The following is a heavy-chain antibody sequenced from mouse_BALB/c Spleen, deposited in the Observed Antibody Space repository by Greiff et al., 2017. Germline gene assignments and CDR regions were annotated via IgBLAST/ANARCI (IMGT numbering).Heavy chain of an antibody. V-gene: IGHV1-54*01. J-gene: IGHJ2*01. Sequence: QVQLQQSGAELVRPGTSVKVSCKASGYAFTNYLIEWVKQRPGQGLEWIGVINPGSGGTNYNEKFKGKATLTADKSSSTAYMQLSSLTSDDSAVYYCASADGYYFDYWGQGTTLTVSS. CDR3: ASADGYYFDY. CDR1: GYAFTNYL. CDR2: INPGSGGT.